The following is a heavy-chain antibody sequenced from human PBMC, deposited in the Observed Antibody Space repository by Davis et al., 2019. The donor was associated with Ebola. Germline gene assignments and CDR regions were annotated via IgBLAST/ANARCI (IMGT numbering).Heavy chain of an antibody. CDR2: IFSGGWP. J-gene: IGHJ5*02. D-gene: IGHD5-12*01. CDR3: ATDSSGYVLA. CDR1: GFDVSTNF. V-gene: IGHV3-53*05. Sequence: GGSLRLSCAASGFDVSTNFMSWVRQAPGKGLEWVAVIFSGGWPYYADSVKGRFTISRDNSKNTLYLQMNSLRADDTAVYYCATDSSGYVLAWGLGTLVTVSS.